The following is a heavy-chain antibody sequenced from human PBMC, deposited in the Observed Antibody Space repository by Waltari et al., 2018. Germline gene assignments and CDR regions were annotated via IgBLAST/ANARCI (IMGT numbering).Heavy chain of an antibody. D-gene: IGHD3-10*01. CDR3: ARDRVPAYGSGKPGRY. CDR1: GGSISSSSYY. V-gene: IGHV4-39*07. J-gene: IGHJ4*02. CDR2: IYYSGST. Sequence: QLQLQESGPGLVKPSETLSLTCTVSGGSISSSSYYWGWIRQPPGKGLEWIGSIYYSGSTYHNPSLKSRVTISVDTSKNQFSLKLSSVTAADTAVYYCARDRVPAYGSGKPGRYWGQGTLVTVSS.